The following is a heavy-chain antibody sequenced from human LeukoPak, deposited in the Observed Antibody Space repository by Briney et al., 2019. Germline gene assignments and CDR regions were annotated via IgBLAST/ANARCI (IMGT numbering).Heavy chain of an antibody. CDR3: AREAVVVTPYRYFDL. CDR2: IYHSGST. Sequence: PSQTLSLTCAVSGGSISSGGYSWSWIRQPPGKGLERIGYIYHSGSTYYNPSLKSRVTISVDTSKNQFSLKLSSVTAADTAVYYCAREAVVVTPYRYFDLWGRGTLVTVSS. D-gene: IGHD3-22*01. J-gene: IGHJ2*01. V-gene: IGHV4-30-2*05. CDR1: GGSISSGGYS.